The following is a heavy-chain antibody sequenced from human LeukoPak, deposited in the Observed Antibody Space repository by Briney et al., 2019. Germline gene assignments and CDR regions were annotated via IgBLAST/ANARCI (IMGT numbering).Heavy chain of an antibody. CDR2: INWNGGST. D-gene: IGHD3-16*01. CDR3: ARSLPHNYDYVWGSPAAFDY. J-gene: IGHJ4*02. CDR1: GFTFDDYG. V-gene: IGHV3-20*04. Sequence: PGGSLRLSCAASGFTFDDYGMSWVRQAPGKGLEWVSGINWNGGSTGYADSVKGRFTISRDNAKNSLYLQMNSLRVEDTALYYCARSLPHNYDYVWGSPAAFDYWGQGTLVTVSS.